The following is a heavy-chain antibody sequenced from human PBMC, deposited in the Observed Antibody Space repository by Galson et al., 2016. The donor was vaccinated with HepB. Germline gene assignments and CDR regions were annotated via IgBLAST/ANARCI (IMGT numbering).Heavy chain of an antibody. CDR3: ARETYGEPIDN. Sequence: QSGAEVKEPGESLRISCQTSGYSFASYCITWVRQTPGQGLEWVGTIDPTDSYTTYSPSFQGHVSISADRSIGTANLQWTSLKASDTAMYYCARETYGEPIDNWGQGTLVTGSS. D-gene: IGHD3-10*01. CDR1: GYSFASYC. V-gene: IGHV5-10-1*01. J-gene: IGHJ4*02. CDR2: IDPTDSYT.